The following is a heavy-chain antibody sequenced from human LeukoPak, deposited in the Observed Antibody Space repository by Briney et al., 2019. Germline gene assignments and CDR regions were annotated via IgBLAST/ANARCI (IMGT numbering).Heavy chain of an antibody. CDR3: ATGSGYHDY. CDR1: GGSISSSSYY. J-gene: IGHJ4*02. D-gene: IGHD3-22*01. Sequence: PSETLSLTCTVSGGSISSSSYYWGWIRQPPGKGLEWIGSIYYSGSTYYNPSLKSRVTISVDTSKDQFSLKLSSVTAADTAVYYCATGSGYHDYWGQGTLVTVSS. CDR2: IYYSGST. V-gene: IGHV4-39*07.